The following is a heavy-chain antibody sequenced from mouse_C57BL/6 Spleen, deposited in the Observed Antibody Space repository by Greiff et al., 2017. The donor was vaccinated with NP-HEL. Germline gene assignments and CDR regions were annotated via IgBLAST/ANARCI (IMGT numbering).Heavy chain of an antibody. CDR2: IYPGSGNT. CDR1: GYTFTDYY. Sequence: QVQLKDSGAELVRPGASVKLSCKASGYTFTDYYINWVKQRPGQGLEWIARIYPGSGNTYYNEKFKGKATLTAEKSSSTAYMQLSSLTSEDSAVYFCAREDAMDYWGQGTSVTVSS. V-gene: IGHV1-76*01. CDR3: AREDAMDY. J-gene: IGHJ4*01.